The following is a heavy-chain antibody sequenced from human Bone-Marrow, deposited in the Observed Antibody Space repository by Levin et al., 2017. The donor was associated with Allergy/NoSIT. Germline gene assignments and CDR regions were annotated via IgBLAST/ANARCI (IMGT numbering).Heavy chain of an antibody. Sequence: LSLTCAVSGFPVSNNFMNWVRQAPGKGLEWVSLIYSGGGTYYADSVTGRFTISRDSSSNTLYLQMNSLRAEDTAIYYCARGWNGSGAYWGQGTMVTVSS. D-gene: IGHD3-10*01. CDR2: IYSGGGT. J-gene: IGHJ4*02. CDR3: ARGWNGSGAY. CDR1: GFPVSNNF. V-gene: IGHV3-53*01.